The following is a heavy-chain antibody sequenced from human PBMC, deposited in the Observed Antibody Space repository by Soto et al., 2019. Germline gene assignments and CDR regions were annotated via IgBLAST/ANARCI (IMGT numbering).Heavy chain of an antibody. Sequence: GGSLRLSCAASGFTFSSYSMNWVRQAPGKGLEWVSYISSSSSTIYYADSVKGRFTISRDNAKNSLYLQMNSLRDEETAVYYCATGIVVVPEDYYYYGMDVWGQGTTVTVSS. V-gene: IGHV3-48*02. CDR3: ATGIVVVPEDYYYYGMDV. J-gene: IGHJ6*02. CDR2: ISSSSSTI. CDR1: GFTFSSYS. D-gene: IGHD2-2*01.